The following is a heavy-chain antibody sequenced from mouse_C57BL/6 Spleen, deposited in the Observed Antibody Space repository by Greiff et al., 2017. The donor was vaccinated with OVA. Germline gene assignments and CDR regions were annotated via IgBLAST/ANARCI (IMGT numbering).Heavy chain of an antibody. CDR3: ARRTGGDY. CDR2: IDPSDSYT. D-gene: IGHD4-1*01. Sequence: QVQLQQPGAELVKPGASVKLSCKASGYTFTSYWMQWVKQRPGQGLEWIGEIDPSDSYTNYNQKFKGKATLTVDTYSSTAYMQLSSLTSEDSAVYYWARRTGGDYWGQGTSVTVSS. V-gene: IGHV1-50*01. J-gene: IGHJ4*01. CDR1: GYTFTSYW.